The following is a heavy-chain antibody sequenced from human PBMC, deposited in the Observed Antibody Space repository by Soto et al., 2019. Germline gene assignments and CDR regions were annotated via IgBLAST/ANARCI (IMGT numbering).Heavy chain of an antibody. V-gene: IGHV3-30-3*01. CDR3: ARDGRSGWEPAAHFDS. J-gene: IGHJ4*02. D-gene: IGHD6-19*01. CDR2: ISYDGSKK. Sequence: HPGGSLRLSCAASGFPFSTYAMHWFRQDPGKGLEWVAVISYDGSKKYYVDSVKGRFTISRDNSKNILNLQMDSLRAEDTALYYCARDGRSGWEPAAHFDSWGLGTLVTVSS. CDR1: GFPFSTYA.